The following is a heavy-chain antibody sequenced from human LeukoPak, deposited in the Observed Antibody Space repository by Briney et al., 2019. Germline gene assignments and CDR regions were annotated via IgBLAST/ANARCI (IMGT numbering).Heavy chain of an antibody. J-gene: IGHJ6*03. CDR2: ISGSGGST. Sequence: GGSLRLSCAASGFTFSSYAMSWVRQAPGKGLEWVSAISGSGGSTYYADSVKSRFTISRDNSKNTLYLQMNSLRAEDTAVYYCAKDPRGYGDYYYYYYMDVWGKGTTVTVSS. D-gene: IGHD5-18*01. CDR1: GFTFSSYA. CDR3: AKDPRGYGDYYYYYYMDV. V-gene: IGHV3-23*01.